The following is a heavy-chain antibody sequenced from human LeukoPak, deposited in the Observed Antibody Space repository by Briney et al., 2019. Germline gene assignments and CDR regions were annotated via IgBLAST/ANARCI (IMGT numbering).Heavy chain of an antibody. CDR3: GKNRYSGSLSPFDI. CDR1: KFAFSSYA. Sequence: GGSLRLSCAASKFAFSSYAMSWVRQAPGKGLEWVSAISGGGGNAYYADSVKGRFTISRDNSKNTLYLQMNSLRAEDTAVYYCGKNRYSGSLSPFDIWGQGTMVTVSS. V-gene: IGHV3-23*01. J-gene: IGHJ3*02. D-gene: IGHD1-26*01. CDR2: ISGGGGNA.